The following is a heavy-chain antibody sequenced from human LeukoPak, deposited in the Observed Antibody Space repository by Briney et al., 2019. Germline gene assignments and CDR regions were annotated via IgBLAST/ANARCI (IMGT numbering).Heavy chain of an antibody. J-gene: IGHJ4*02. D-gene: IGHD2-21*02. CDR1: GGSISSYY. Sequence: SETLSLTCTVSGGSISSYYWSWIRQPPGKGLEWIGYIYYSGSTNYNPSLKSRVTISVDTSKNQFSLKLSSVTAADTAVYYCAGVGGDLVDYWGQGTLVTVSS. CDR3: AGVGGDLVDY. V-gene: IGHV4-59*01. CDR2: IYYSGST.